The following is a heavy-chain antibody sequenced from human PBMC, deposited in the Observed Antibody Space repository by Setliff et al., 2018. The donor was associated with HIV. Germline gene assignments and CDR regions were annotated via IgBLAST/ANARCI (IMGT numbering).Heavy chain of an antibody. CDR2: IVYGETT. CDR1: GGSIIINDYY. J-gene: IGHJ3*01. V-gene: IGHV4-39*01. CDR3: VRSGYSGHFDV. Sequence: SETLSLTCTVSGGSIIINDYYWGWIRQSPGKGLEWIGSIVYGETTYYNVSLESRVTISVDTSKNQFSLKLSSVTAADTAVYYCVRSGYSGHFDVWGQGTMGTVS. D-gene: IGHD5-12*01.